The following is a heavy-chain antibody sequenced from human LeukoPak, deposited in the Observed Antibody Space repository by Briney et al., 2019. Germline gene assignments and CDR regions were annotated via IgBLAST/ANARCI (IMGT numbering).Heavy chain of an antibody. CDR2: LRYDGSNQ. CDR1: GFTFSRYG. J-gene: IGHJ5*02. V-gene: IGHV3-30*02. CDR3: AKISGDYGDYGGWSNWFDP. D-gene: IGHD4-17*01. Sequence: GGSLRLSCAASGFTFSRYGMHWVRQAPGKGLEWVAFLRYDGSNQYYADSVKGRFTISRDNSKNTLYLQMNSLRTEDTAVYYCAKISGDYGDYGGWSNWFDPWGQGTLVTVSS.